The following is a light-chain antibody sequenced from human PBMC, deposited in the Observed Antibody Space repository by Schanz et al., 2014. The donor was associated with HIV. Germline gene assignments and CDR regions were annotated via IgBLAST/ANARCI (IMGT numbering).Light chain of an antibody. CDR2: GAS. Sequence: EIVLTQSPATLSVSPGERVTLSCRASQSVHFNLAWYHQNPGQAPRLLIYGASRRATGIPDRFSGSGSGTVFTLTISSLQAEDFATYYCQQSYSTPRSFGQGTKVEIK. J-gene: IGKJ1*01. CDR3: QQSYSTPRS. CDR1: QSVHFN. V-gene: IGKV3D-15*01.